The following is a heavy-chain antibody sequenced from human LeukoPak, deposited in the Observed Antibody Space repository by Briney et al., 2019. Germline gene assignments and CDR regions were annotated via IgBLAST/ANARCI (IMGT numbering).Heavy chain of an antibody. V-gene: IGHV3-30*18. CDR3: AKGDVDTAMVRGY. CDR1: GFTFSSYG. Sequence: PGGSLRLSRAASGFTFSSYGMHWVRQAPGKGLEWVAVISYDGSNKYYADSVKGRFTISRDDSKNTLYLQMNSLRAEDTAVYYCAKGDVDTAMVRGYWGQGTLVTVSS. J-gene: IGHJ4*02. D-gene: IGHD5-18*01. CDR2: ISYDGSNK.